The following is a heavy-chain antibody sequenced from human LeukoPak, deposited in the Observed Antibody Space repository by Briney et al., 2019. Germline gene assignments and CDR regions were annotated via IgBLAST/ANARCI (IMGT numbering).Heavy chain of an antibody. CDR2: FHHRGST. CDR3: AKAYSGTYPHEAFDI. J-gene: IGHJ3*02. V-gene: IGHV4-38-2*02. CDR1: GYSISSGYC. D-gene: IGHD1-26*01. Sequence: SSETLSLTCTVSGYSISSGYCWGWIRQPPGKGLEWIGTFHHRGSTFQNPSLKSRVTISLDTSKNQFSLKLSAVTAADTAVYYCAKAYSGTYPHEAFDIWGQGTMVTVSS.